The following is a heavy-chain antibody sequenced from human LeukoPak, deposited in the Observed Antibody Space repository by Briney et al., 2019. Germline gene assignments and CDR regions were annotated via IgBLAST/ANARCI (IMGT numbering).Heavy chain of an antibody. CDR2: TYYRSKWYN. J-gene: IGHJ3*01. Sequence: SQTLSVTCAISGDSVFSNSSWNWIRQSPSRGLEWLGRTYYRSKWYNDYGVSVKSRININPDTSKNQFSLHLNSVTPEDTAVYYCARGGQGDGYSADEAFDFWGQGTVVTVS. V-gene: IGHV6-1*01. CDR1: GDSVFSNSS. D-gene: IGHD5-18*01. CDR3: ARGGQGDGYSADEAFDF.